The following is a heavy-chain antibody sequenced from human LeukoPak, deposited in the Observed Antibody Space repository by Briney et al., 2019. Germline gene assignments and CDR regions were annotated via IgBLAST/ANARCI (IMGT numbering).Heavy chain of an antibody. V-gene: IGHV3-23*01. Sequence: GGSLRLSCAVSGLTFSSYALSWVRQAPGKGLEWVSAISDNGGTTFYADSVKGRFTITRDNSKNTLYVQMNSLSGEDTAVYYCAKDYGPKQLVFLDSWGQGTLVTVSS. D-gene: IGHD6-13*01. CDR2: ISDNGGTT. J-gene: IGHJ4*02. CDR3: AKDYGPKQLVFLDS. CDR1: GLTFSSYA.